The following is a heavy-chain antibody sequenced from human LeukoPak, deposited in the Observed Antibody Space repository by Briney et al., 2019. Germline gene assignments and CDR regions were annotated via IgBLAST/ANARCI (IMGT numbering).Heavy chain of an antibody. J-gene: IGHJ4*02. CDR3: ASVLYCGADCYSGRYFFDY. CDR2: IIPIFGTA. Sequence: SVKVSCKASGGTFSSYAISWVRQAPGQGLEWMGGIIPIFGTANYAQKFQGRVTMTRDTSTSTVYMELSSLRSEDTAVYYCASVLYCGADCYSGRYFFDYWGQGTLVTVSS. CDR1: GGTFSSYA. V-gene: IGHV1-69*05. D-gene: IGHD2-21*02.